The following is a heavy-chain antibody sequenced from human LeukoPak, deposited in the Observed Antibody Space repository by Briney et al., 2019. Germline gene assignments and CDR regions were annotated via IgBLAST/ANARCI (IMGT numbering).Heavy chain of an antibody. Sequence: ASVKVSCKASGYTFTSYGISWVRQAPGQGLEWMGWISAYNGNTNYAQKLQGRVTITRNTSISTAYMELSSLRSEDSAVYYCARNLRTESSLVGYWGQGSLVTVSS. J-gene: IGHJ4*02. CDR1: GYTFTSYG. V-gene: IGHV1-18*01. CDR3: ARNLRTESSLVGY. CDR2: ISAYNGNT. D-gene: IGHD6-6*01.